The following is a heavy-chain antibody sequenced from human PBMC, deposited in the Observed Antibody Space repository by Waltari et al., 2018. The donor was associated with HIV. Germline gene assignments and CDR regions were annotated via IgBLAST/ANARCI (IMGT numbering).Heavy chain of an antibody. CDR3: ARNTDTPGGIVVVVAASDAFDI. CDR1: GYPISSGYY. D-gene: IGHD2-15*01. Sequence: QVQLQESGPGLVKPSETLSLTCAVSGYPISSGYYWGWIRQPPGKGLEWIGSIYHSGSTYYNPSLKSRVTISVDTSKNQFSLKLSSVTAADTAVYYCARNTDTPGGIVVVVAASDAFDIWGQGTMVTVSS. J-gene: IGHJ3*02. V-gene: IGHV4-38-2*01. CDR2: IYHSGST.